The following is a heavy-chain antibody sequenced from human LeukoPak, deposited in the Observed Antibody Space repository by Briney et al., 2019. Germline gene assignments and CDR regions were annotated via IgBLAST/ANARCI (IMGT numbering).Heavy chain of an antibody. J-gene: IGHJ4*02. CDR3: ARERNYVWGSYRPDY. Sequence: GGSLRLSCAASGFTFSSYAMHWVRQAPGKGLEWVAVISYDGSNKYYADSVKGRFTISRDNAKNSLYLQMNSLRAEDTAVYYCARERNYVWGSYRPDYWGQGTLVTVSS. CDR2: ISYDGSNK. D-gene: IGHD3-16*02. V-gene: IGHV3-30-3*01. CDR1: GFTFSSYA.